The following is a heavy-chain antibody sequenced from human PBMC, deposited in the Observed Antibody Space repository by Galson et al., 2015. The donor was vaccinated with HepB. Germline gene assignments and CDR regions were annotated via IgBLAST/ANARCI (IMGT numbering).Heavy chain of an antibody. CDR2: IYTDVGSA. CDR1: GFTFSSNW. Sequence: SLRLSCAASGFTFSSNWMHWVRQVPGKGLVWVSRIYTDVGSATYADSVKGRFTISRDDAKSTLYLQMNSLTAEDTAVYFCVRGNSGYGNFDSWGQGTLVTVSS. D-gene: IGHD3-22*01. V-gene: IGHV3-74*01. J-gene: IGHJ4*02. CDR3: VRGNSGYGNFDS.